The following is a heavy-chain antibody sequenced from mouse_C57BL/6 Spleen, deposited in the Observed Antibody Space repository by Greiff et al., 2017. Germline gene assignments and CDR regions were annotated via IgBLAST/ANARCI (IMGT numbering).Heavy chain of an antibody. CDR3: ANLRDAMDY. Sequence: VQLKESVAELVRPGASVKLSCTASGFNIKNSYMNWVKQRPEQGLEWIGRIDPANGNTKYAPKFQGKATITADTSSNTAYLQLSSRTSEDTAIYYGANLRDAMDYGGQGTSVTVSS. V-gene: IGHV14-3*01. CDR1: GFNIKNSY. CDR2: IDPANGNT. D-gene: IGHD1-1*01. J-gene: IGHJ4*01.